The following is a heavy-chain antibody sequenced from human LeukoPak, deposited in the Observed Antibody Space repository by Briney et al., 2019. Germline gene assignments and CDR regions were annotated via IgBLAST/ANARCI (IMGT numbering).Heavy chain of an antibody. CDR2: IYSGGTT. Sequence: GGSLRLSCAASGFTLSSNYMSWVRQAPGKGLEWVSVIYSGGTTNYSDSVKGRFTISRDNSKTTLYIQMNSLRAEDTAVYYCARDVDYYDSSGYYYRRGGFDYWGQGTLVTVSS. CDR3: ARDVDYYDSSGYYYRRGGFDY. J-gene: IGHJ4*02. CDR1: GFTLSSNY. D-gene: IGHD3-22*01. V-gene: IGHV3-66*01.